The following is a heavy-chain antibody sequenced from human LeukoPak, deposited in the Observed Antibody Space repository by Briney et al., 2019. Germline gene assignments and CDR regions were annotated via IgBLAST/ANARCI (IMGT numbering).Heavy chain of an antibody. V-gene: IGHV5-10-1*01. Sequence: GESLKISCKGSGYSFTNYWISWVRQMPGKGLEWMGRIDLSDSYTNYSPSFQGHVTISADKSISTAYLQWSSLKASDTAMYYCARHMAGYCSTTSCSNFDYWGQGTLVTVSS. J-gene: IGHJ4*02. CDR3: ARHMAGYCSTTSCSNFDY. D-gene: IGHD2-2*01. CDR1: GYSFTNYW. CDR2: IDLSDSYT.